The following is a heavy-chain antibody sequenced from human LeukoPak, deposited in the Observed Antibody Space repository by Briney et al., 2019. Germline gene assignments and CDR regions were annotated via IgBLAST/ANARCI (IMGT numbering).Heavy chain of an antibody. CDR2: INPNSGGT. Sequence: ASVKVSCKASGYTFTGYYMHWVRQAPGQGLEWMGWINPNSGGTNYAQKFQGRVTMTRDTSISTAYMELSRLRSDDTAVYYCARVRAAAGLNPSSLLDYWGQGTLVTVSS. J-gene: IGHJ4*02. CDR3: ARVRAAAGLNPSSLLDY. D-gene: IGHD6-13*01. V-gene: IGHV1-2*02. CDR1: GYTFTGYY.